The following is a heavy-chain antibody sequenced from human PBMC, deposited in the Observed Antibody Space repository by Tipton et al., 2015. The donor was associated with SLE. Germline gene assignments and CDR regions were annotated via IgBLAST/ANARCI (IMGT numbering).Heavy chain of an antibody. CDR2: INHSGST. Sequence: TLSLTCAVYGGSFSGYYWSWIRQPPGKGLEWIGEINHSGSTNYNPSLKSRVTISADTSKNQFSLRLTSVTAADTAVYYCVRGLGEIDYGDYGDLWGQGTLVTVSS. D-gene: IGHD4-17*01. CDR1: GGSFSGYY. J-gene: IGHJ5*02. CDR3: VRGLGEIDYGDYGDL. V-gene: IGHV4-34*01.